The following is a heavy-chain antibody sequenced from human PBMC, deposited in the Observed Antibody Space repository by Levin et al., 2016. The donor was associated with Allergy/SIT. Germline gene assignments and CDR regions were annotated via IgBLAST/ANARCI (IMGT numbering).Heavy chain of an antibody. Sequence: TLSLTCAVSGGSISSGGYSWSWIRQPPGKGLEWIGYIYHSGSTYYNPSLKSRVTISVDRSKNQFSLNLSSVTAADTAVYFCARALYCSGGNCYHNWFDPWGQGTLVTVSS. D-gene: IGHD2-15*01. V-gene: IGHV4-30-2*01. CDR3: ARALYCSGGNCYHNWFDP. CDR1: GGSISSGGYS. CDR2: IYHSGST. J-gene: IGHJ5*02.